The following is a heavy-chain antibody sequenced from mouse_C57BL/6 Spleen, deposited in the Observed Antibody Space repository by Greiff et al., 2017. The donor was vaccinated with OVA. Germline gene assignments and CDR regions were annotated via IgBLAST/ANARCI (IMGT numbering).Heavy chain of an antibody. V-gene: IGHV1-50*01. J-gene: IGHJ4*01. Sequence: QVHVKQPGAELVKPGASVKLSCKASGYTFTSYWMQWVKQRPGQGLEWIGEIDPSDSYTNYNQKFKGKATLTVDTSSSTAYMQLSSLTSEDSAVYYCARGKGDAMDYWGQGTSVTVSS. CDR3: ARGKGDAMDY. CDR2: IDPSDSYT. CDR1: GYTFTSYW.